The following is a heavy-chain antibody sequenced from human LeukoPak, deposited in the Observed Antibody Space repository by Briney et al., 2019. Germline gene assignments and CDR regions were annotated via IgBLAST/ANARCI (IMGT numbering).Heavy chain of an antibody. J-gene: IGHJ6*03. D-gene: IGHD3/OR15-3a*01. CDR3: ARGTERSYYYYYYMDV. V-gene: IGHV3-74*01. CDR1: GFTFSSYW. Sequence: GGSLRLSCAASGFTFSSYWMHWARQAPGKGLVWVSRINSDGSSTSYADSVKGRFTISRDNAKNTLYLQMNSLRAEDTAVYYCARGTERSYYYYYYMDVWGKGTTVTVSS. CDR2: INSDGSST.